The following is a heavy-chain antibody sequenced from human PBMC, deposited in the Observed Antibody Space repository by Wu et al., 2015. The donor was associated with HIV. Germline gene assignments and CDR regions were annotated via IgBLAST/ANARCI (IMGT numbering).Heavy chain of an antibody. CDR3: AREGVSYYYMDV. V-gene: IGHV1-18*01. CDR1: NYTFSSYG. D-gene: IGHD2-8*01. Sequence: QVQLVQSGAEVKKPGASVKVSCKSFNYTFSSYGIDWVRQAPGQRLEWLGRINAYHRDTNYAQKFQGRVTMTTDTSTSTAYMELRSLRSDDTAVYYCAREGVSYYYMDVWGKGTTVTVSS. J-gene: IGHJ6*03. CDR2: INAYHRDT.